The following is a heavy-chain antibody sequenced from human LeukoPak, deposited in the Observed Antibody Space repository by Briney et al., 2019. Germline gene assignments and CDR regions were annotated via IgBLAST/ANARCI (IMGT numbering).Heavy chain of an antibody. CDR1: GFTFSSYW. V-gene: IGHV3-7*01. D-gene: IGHD6-19*01. Sequence: GGSLRLSCAASGFTFSSYWMSWVRQAPGKGLEWVANIKQDGSEKYYVDSVKGRFTISRDNAKNSLYLQMNSLRAEDTAVYYCARDRSGWLYYYYGMDVWGQGTTVTVSS. CDR3: ARDRSGWLYYYYGMDV. CDR2: IKQDGSEK. J-gene: IGHJ6*02.